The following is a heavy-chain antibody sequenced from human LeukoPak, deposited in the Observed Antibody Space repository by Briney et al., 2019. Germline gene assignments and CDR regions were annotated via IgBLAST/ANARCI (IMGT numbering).Heavy chain of an antibody. J-gene: IGHJ5*02. V-gene: IGHV4-34*01. Sequence: SETLSLTCAVYGASFSGYYWSWIRQPPGKGLEWIGEINHSGSTNYNPSLKSRVTISVDTSKNQFSLKLSSVTAADTAVYYCARGRTYYDILTGQGRRDYWFDPWGQGTLVTVSS. CDR1: GASFSGYY. CDR2: INHSGST. CDR3: ARGRTYYDILTGQGRRDYWFDP. D-gene: IGHD3-9*01.